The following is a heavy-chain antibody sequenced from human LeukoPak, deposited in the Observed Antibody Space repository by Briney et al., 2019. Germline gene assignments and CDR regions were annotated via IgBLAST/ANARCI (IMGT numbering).Heavy chain of an antibody. CDR2: IPYDGSNN. J-gene: IGHJ4*02. CDR3: ARDPQRREFDY. CDR1: GFMFSSYA. Sequence: GGSLRLSCSASGFMFSSYAFHWVRQAPGKGLEWVAFIPYDGSNNDYADSVKGRFTISRDNSKSTLYLQMNSLRVDDMAVYYCARDPQRREFDYSGQGTLVTVSS. V-gene: IGHV3-30*04. D-gene: IGHD1-26*01.